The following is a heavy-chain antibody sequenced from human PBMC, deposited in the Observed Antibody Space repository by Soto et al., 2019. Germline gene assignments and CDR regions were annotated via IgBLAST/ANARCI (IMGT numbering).Heavy chain of an antibody. V-gene: IGHV3-15*01. J-gene: IGHJ3*01. CDR1: GFAFKYAR. D-gene: IGHD3-16*01. CDR3: TTVWGSGTHYARAFEV. CDR2: IRSNIDGATT. Sequence: EVLLVESGGGLVKPGGSLRLSCAASGFAFKYARMTWVRQAPGKGLEWVGHIRSNIDGATTAYVAPVKGRFTISRDESKNPRMLKITSLIMAEAAVYYCTTVWGSGTHYARAFEVCGKGTMVTVSS.